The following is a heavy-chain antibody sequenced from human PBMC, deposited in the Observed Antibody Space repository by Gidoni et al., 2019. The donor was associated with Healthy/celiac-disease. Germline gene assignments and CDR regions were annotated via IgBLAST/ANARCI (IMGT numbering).Heavy chain of an antibody. CDR2: IFSNDEK. CDR3: ARIDQPLWAFDI. V-gene: IGHV2-26*01. J-gene: IGHJ3*02. Sequence: QVTLKDSGPVLLKPTETLTLTFTVSGFSLSNARMGVSWIRQPPGKALEWLAHIFSNDEKSYSTSLKSRLTISKDTSKSQVVLTMTNMDPVDTATYYCARIDQPLWAFDIWGQGTMVTVSS. D-gene: IGHD2-21*01. CDR1: GFSLSNARMG.